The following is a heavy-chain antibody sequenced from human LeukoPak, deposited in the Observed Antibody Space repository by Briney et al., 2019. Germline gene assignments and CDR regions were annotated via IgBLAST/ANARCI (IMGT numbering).Heavy chain of an antibody. CDR1: GFTFTNYA. CDR2: ISYDRTNK. D-gene: IGHD2-21*02. J-gene: IGHJ4*02. CDR3: ARGFVLGAAKNYFDY. V-gene: IGHV3-30-3*01. Sequence: GRSLRLSCAASGFTFTNYALHWVRQAPGKGLEWVAVISYDRTNKYYADSVKGRFTISRDNSKNTLSLQMNSLRAEDTALYYCARGFVLGAAKNYFDYWGQGAPVAVSS.